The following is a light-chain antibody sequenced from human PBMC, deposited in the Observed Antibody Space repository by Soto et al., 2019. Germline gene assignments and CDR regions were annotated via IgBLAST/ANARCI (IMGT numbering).Light chain of an antibody. J-gene: IGLJ3*02. CDR3: GTWDSSLSARV. CDR1: SSNIGNNY. Sequence: QSVLTQPPSVSAAPGQKVTISCSGSSSNIGNNYVSWYQPLPGTAPKLLIYDNNKRPSGIPDRFSGSKSGTSATLGITGLQTGDEADYYCGTWDSSLSARVFGGGTKLTVL. V-gene: IGLV1-51*01. CDR2: DNN.